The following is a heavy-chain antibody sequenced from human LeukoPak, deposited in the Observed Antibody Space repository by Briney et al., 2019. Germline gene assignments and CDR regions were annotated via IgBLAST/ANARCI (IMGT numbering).Heavy chain of an antibody. CDR3: ARVGTAEGTLEDD. Sequence: GGSLRLSCAASGFAFSVYWMSWVRQPPGKGLEWVANIRNDGIEKYYVNSVKGRFTISRDNAKNSLYLQMNSLRAEDTAVYYCARVGTAEGTLEDDWGQGTLVTVSS. J-gene: IGHJ4*02. CDR1: GFAFSVYW. V-gene: IGHV3-7*01. CDR2: IRNDGIEK. D-gene: IGHD6-13*01.